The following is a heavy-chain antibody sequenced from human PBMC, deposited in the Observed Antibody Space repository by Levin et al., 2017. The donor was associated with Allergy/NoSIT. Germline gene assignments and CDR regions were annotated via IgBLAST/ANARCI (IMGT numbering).Heavy chain of an antibody. CDR1: GFTFSSYG. CDR3: AKVIKVTTQFYYYGMDV. V-gene: IGHV3-30*18. J-gene: IGHJ6*02. Sequence: GGSLRLSCAASGFTFSSYGIHWVRQAPGRGLEWVAFISHNGSNEYYEDSVKGRFTISRDNSKNTLFLQMDGLRAEDTAVYYCAKVIKVTTQFYYYGMDVWGHGTTVTVSS. CDR2: ISHNGSNE. D-gene: IGHD4-17*01.